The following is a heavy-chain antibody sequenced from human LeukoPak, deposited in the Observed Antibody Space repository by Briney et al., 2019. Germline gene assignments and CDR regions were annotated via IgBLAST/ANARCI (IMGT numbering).Heavy chain of an antibody. CDR2: INTDGSST. CDR3: ARGDCGINSAFDY. J-gene: IGHJ4*02. Sequence: QAGGSLRLSCAASGFTFSSYWMYWVRQAPGKGLVWVSRINTDGSSTSYADSVKGRFTISRDNAKNTLYLQMNSLRAEDTAVYYCARGDCGINSAFDYWGQGTLVTVSS. V-gene: IGHV3-74*01. CDR1: GFTFSSYW. D-gene: IGHD1-26*01.